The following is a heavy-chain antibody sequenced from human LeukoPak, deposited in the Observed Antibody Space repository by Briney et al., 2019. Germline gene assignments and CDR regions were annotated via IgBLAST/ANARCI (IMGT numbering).Heavy chain of an antibody. CDR3: ARAVVWSGYFHYYYYYMDV. Sequence: GGSLRLSCAASGFTFSSYSMNWVRQAPGKGLEWVSYISSSSSTIYYADSVKGRFTISRDNAKNSLYLQMNSLRAEDTAVYYCARAVVWSGYFHYYYYYMDVWDKGTTVTVSS. D-gene: IGHD3-3*01. V-gene: IGHV3-48*04. CDR1: GFTFSSYS. CDR2: ISSSSSTI. J-gene: IGHJ6*03.